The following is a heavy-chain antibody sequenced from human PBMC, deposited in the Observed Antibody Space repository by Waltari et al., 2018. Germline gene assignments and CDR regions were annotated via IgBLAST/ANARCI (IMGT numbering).Heavy chain of an antibody. CDR3: ARAHRPRRGGRGYFDY. CDR1: GYTFTSYY. V-gene: IGHV1-46*01. D-gene: IGHD2-15*01. Sequence: QVQLVQSGAEVKKPGASVKVSCKASGYTFTSYYMPWVRQAPGQGLEWMGIINPSGGSTSYAQKFQGRVTMTRDTSTSTVYMELSSLRSEDTAVYYCARAHRPRRGGRGYFDYWGQGTLVTVSS. J-gene: IGHJ4*02. CDR2: INPSGGST.